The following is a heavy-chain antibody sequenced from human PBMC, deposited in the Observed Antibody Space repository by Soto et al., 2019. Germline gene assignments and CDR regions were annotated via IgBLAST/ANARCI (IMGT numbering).Heavy chain of an antibody. Sequence: VQLVESGGGEVQPGRSLRLSCAASGFTYTDFALHWVRQAPGKGLEWVAIISYDGSDKYYADSVKGRFAISRDNPKNTLYLEMNSLRPEYTAVYFCVRRAWDSYYAIDVWGQGTTVTVFS. D-gene: IGHD3-22*01. J-gene: IGHJ6*02. CDR2: ISYDGSDK. CDR1: GFTYTDFA. V-gene: IGHV3-30*09. CDR3: VRRAWDSYYAIDV.